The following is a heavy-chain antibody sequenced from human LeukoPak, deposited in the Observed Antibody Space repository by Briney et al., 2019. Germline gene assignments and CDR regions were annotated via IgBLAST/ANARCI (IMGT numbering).Heavy chain of an antibody. CDR1: GGSISSYY. CDR3: ARVNTMVRAVIILQNFHFDY. V-gene: IGHV4-59*01. CDR2: IYYNGSA. Sequence: PSETLSLTCTVSGGSISSYYWSWIRQPPGKGLEWIGYIYYNGSAKYNPSLKSQGTISVDTTKNQFSLKLSSVIDADTAVYYCARVNTMVRAVIILQNFHFDYWGQGTLVTVSS. J-gene: IGHJ4*02. D-gene: IGHD3-10*01.